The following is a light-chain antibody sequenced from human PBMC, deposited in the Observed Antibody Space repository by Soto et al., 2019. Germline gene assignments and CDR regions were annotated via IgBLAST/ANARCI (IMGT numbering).Light chain of an antibody. CDR3: QQYNNYSWT. Sequence: IPMTQSPSTLSASVGDRVTITCRASQSIDSWLAWYQQKPGKAPKLLIYKASSLQSGVPSRFSGSGSGTEFTLTISSLQPYDFATYYCQQYNNYSWTFGQGTKVDIK. CDR1: QSIDSW. V-gene: IGKV1-5*03. J-gene: IGKJ1*01. CDR2: KAS.